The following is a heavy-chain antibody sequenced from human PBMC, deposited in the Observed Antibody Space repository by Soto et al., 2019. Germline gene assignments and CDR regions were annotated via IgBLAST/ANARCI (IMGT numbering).Heavy chain of an antibody. V-gene: IGHV4-30-4*01. CDR2: IYYSGST. CDR3: ARDRREGFGDYYYYGMDV. Sequence: QVQLQESGPGLVKPSQTLSLTCTVSGGSISSGDYYWSWIRLPPGKGLEWIGYIYYSGSTYYNPSLNSRVTISVDTSKNQFSLKLSSVTAADTAVYYCARDRREGFGDYYYYGMDVWGQGTTVTVSS. J-gene: IGHJ6*02. D-gene: IGHD3-10*01. CDR1: GGSISSGDYY.